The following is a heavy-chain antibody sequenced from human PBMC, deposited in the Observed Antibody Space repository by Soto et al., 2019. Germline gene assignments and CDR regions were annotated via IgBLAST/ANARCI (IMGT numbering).Heavy chain of an antibody. D-gene: IGHD3-10*01. CDR3: ARGQVRGVIVYYYGMDV. V-gene: IGHV4-34*01. CDR2: INHSGST. CDR1: GGSFSGYY. J-gene: IGHJ6*02. Sequence: PSDTLCLTCAVYGGSFSGYYWSWIRQPPGKGLEWIGEINHSGSTNYNPSLKSRVTISVDTSKNQFSLKLSSVTAADTAVYYCARGQVRGVIVYYYGMDVWGQGTTVTVSS.